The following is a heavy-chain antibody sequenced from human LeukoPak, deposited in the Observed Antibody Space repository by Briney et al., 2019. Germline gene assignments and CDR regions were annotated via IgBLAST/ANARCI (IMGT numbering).Heavy chain of an antibody. J-gene: IGHJ4*02. Sequence: PGGSLRLSCAASGFTFSSYWMHWVRQAPGKGLVWVSRINSDGSSTSYADSVKGRFTISRDNAKNTLYLQMNSLRAEDTAVYYCARVSESVAGTIDPDYWGQGTLVTVSS. V-gene: IGHV3-74*01. CDR2: INSDGSST. CDR3: ARVSESVAGTIDPDY. D-gene: IGHD6-19*01. CDR1: GFTFSSYW.